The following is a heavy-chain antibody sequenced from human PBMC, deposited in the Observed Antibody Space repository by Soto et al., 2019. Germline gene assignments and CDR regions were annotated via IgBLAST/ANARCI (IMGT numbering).Heavy chain of an antibody. V-gene: IGHV4-59*01. Sequence: SETLSLTCNVSGGSITGYHWSWIRQPPGKGLEWIGYISNSGSTNYNPSLESRVTISVETSKNQISLNLIFATAADTAVYYCAATPRYWGQGTLVTVPS. CDR2: ISNSGST. CDR1: GGSITGYH. J-gene: IGHJ4*02. CDR3: AATPRY.